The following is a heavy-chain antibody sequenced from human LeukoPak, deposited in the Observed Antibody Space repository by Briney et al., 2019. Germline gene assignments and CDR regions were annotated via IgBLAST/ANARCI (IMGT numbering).Heavy chain of an antibody. CDR1: GGSISSGSYY. J-gene: IGHJ3*02. CDR2: IFTSGST. D-gene: IGHD6-25*01. V-gene: IGHV4-61*02. CDR3: ARAVSGYAFDI. Sequence: SETLSLTCTVSGGSISSGSYYWSWIRRPAGKGLEWIGRIFTSGSTDYNPSLKSRVTISIDTSKNQFPLKLSSVTAADTAVYYCARAVSGYAFDIWGQGTMVTVSS.